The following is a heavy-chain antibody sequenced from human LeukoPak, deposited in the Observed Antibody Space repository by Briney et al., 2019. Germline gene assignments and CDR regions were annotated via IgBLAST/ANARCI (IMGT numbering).Heavy chain of an antibody. CDR2: IYYSGST. Sequence: SETLSLTCTVSGGSISSSSYYWGWIRQPPGKGLEWIGSIYYSGSTYYNPSLKSRVTISVDTSKNQFSLMLSSVTAADTAVYYCARVGIQLWQSPSCHGGDCYSDYYYYYMDVWGKGTTVTISS. V-gene: IGHV4-39*07. CDR3: ARVGIQLWQSPSCHGGDCYSDYYYYYMDV. CDR1: GGSISSSSYY. J-gene: IGHJ6*03. D-gene: IGHD2-21*02.